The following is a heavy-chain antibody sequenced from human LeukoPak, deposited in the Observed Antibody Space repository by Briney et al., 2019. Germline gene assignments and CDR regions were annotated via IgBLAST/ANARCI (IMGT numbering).Heavy chain of an antibody. V-gene: IGHV3-21*01. J-gene: IGHJ4*02. Sequence: GGSLRLSCAVSGFTFSSYSMNWVRQAPGKGLEWVSSISSSISYIYHADSVKGRFTISRDNAKNSLYLQMNSLRAEDTAVYYCARSGGSFYDYWGQGTLVTVSS. CDR1: GFTFSSYS. D-gene: IGHD2-15*01. CDR3: ARSGGSFYDY. CDR2: ISSSISYI.